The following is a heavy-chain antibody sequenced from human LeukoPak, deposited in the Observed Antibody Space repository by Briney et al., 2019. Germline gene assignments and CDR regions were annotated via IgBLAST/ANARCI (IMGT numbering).Heavy chain of an antibody. CDR1: GFTLSNYP. CDR2: IGEEKSGSWA. CDR3: AKAGVISGRDY. V-gene: IGHV3-23*01. J-gene: IGHJ4*02. Sequence: PGGSLRLSCAASGFTLSNYPMGWVRQAPVKGLEWLSAIGEEKSGSWAKSADSVKGCFAISRDNSENTLYLQMDSLTVEDTAVYYCAKAGVISGRDYWGQGVLVTVSS. D-gene: IGHD3-3*02.